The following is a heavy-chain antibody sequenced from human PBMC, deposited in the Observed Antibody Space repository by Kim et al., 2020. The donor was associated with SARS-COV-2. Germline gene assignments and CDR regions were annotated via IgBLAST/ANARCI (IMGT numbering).Heavy chain of an antibody. CDR3: AREDVLLWFGELLGWFDP. D-gene: IGHD3-10*01. CDR2: TYYSSKWYN. J-gene: IGHJ5*02. Sequence: SQTLSLTCAISGDSVSSNSAAWNWIRQSPSRGLEWLGRTYYSSKWYNDYAVSVKSRITINPDTSKNQFSLQLNSVTPEDTAVYYCAREDVLLWFGELLGWFDPWGQGTLVTVSS. V-gene: IGHV6-1*01. CDR1: GDSVSSNSAA.